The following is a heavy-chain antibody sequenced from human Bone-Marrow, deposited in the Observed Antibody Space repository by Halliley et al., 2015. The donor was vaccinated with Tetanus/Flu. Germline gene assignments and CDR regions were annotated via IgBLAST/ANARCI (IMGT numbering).Heavy chain of an antibody. CDR2: ISYDGSYK. J-gene: IGHJ6*02. V-gene: IGHV3-30*04. Sequence: TASGFTFNTYTMHWVRQAPGKGLEWVAVISYDGSYKNHADAVKGRVTVSRDNSRNTFYLQMSSLRTADTAVYYCARVLYSTSPAGYYGLDVWGQGTTVTVSS. D-gene: IGHD4-4*01. CDR3: ARVLYSTSPAGYYGLDV. CDR1: GFTFNTYT.